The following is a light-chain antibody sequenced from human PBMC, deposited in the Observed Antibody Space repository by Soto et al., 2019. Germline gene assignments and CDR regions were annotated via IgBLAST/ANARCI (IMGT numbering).Light chain of an antibody. CDR1: SSNLGAGYD. V-gene: IGLV1-40*01. Sequence: QSVLTQPPSVSGAPGQRVTISCTGNSSNLGAGYDVNWDQQLPGAAPKLVIFGSRNRPSGVPERFSGSKSGTSASLAITGFPAEAAADYYCQASAYSLTASVFGGGTQLTVL. J-gene: IGLJ3*02. CDR2: GSR. CDR3: QASAYSLTASV.